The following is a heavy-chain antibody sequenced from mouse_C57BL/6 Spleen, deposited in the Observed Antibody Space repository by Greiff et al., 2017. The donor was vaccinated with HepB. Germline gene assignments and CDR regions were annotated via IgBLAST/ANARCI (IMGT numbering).Heavy chain of an antibody. CDR2: INPNNGGT. V-gene: IGHV1-22*01. D-gene: IGHD1-1*01. Sequence: VQLQQSGPELVKPGASVKMSCKASGYTFTDYNMHWVKQSHGKSLEWIGYINPNNGGTSYNQKFKGKATLTVNKSSSTAYMELRSLTSEDSAVYYCALYYGSSYHAMDYWGQGTSVTVSS. CDR1: GYTFTDYN. CDR3: ALYYGSSYHAMDY. J-gene: IGHJ4*01.